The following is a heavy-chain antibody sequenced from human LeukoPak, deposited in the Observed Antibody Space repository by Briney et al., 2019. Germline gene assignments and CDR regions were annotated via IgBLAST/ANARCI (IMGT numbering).Heavy chain of an antibody. CDR1: GFTFSDYY. CDR2: ISSSGTTI. CDR3: ARFGYVAAVDV. D-gene: IGHD2-15*01. Sequence: GGSLRLSCAASGFTFSDYYMNWIRQAPRKGLEWLSYISSSGTTIDYAASLKGRFTISRDNAKNSLYLQMNSLRDEDTAVYHCARFGYVAAVDVWGQVTPVTVSS. J-gene: IGHJ4*02. V-gene: IGHV3-11*01.